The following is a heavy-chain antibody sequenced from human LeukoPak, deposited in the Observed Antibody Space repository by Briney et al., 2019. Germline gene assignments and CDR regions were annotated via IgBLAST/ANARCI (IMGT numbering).Heavy chain of an antibody. CDR2: VSYDGNNK. Sequence: PGGSLRLSCAASGFTLSSYAMHWVRQAPGKGLERVAIVSYDGNNKYYADSVKGRFTISRDDSRNTLSLQMNSLRTEDTAVYYCARDQMGFGSAFDIWGQGTMVTVSS. V-gene: IGHV3-30-3*01. J-gene: IGHJ3*02. CDR3: ARDQMGFGSAFDI. CDR1: GFTLSSYA. D-gene: IGHD3-10*01.